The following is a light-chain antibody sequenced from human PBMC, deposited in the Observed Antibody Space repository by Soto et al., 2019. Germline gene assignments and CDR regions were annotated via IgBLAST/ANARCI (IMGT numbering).Light chain of an antibody. Sequence: QSALTQPPSVSGSPGQSITISCTGTSSDIGSYDLVSWYQQHPGTAPKLIIYEVTKRPSGVSTRFSGSKSGNTASLTISGLQAVDEADYYCCSFADFTYVFGTGTKLTVL. CDR2: EVT. V-gene: IGLV2-23*02. J-gene: IGLJ1*01. CDR3: CSFADFTYV. CDR1: SSDIGSYDL.